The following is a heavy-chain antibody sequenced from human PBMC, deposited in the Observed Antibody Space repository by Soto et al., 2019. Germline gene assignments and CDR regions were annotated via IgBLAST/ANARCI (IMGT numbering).Heavy chain of an antibody. J-gene: IGHJ5*02. D-gene: IGHD3-22*01. CDR2: IIPIFGTA. CDR3: ARGGFSSSYLAS. CDR1: GGTFSSYA. V-gene: IGHV1-69*13. Sequence: SVKVSCKASGGTFSSYAISWVRQAPGQGLERMGGIIPIFGTANYAQKFQGRVTITADESTSTVYMELSGLTSEDTAMYYCARGGFSSSYLASWGQGTLVTVSS.